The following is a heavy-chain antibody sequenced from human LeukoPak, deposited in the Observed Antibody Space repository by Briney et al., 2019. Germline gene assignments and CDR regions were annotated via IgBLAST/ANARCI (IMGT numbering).Heavy chain of an antibody. D-gene: IGHD2-15*01. Sequence: PSETLSLTCTVSGGSISNGDYYWSWIRQPPGKGLEWIGYIYYSGSTYYNPSLKSRLTISVDTSKNQFSLRLSSVTAADTAVYYCARAAGWHNYYYYYMDVWGKGTTVTVSS. CDR2: IYYSGST. CDR3: ARAAGWHNYYYYYMDV. CDR1: GGSISNGDYY. V-gene: IGHV4-30-4*08. J-gene: IGHJ6*03.